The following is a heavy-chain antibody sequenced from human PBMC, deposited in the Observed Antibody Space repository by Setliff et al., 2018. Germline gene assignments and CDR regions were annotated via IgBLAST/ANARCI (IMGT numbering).Heavy chain of an antibody. CDR3: TTDWEVPTSEVTYMGV. Sequence: PGGSLRLSCAASGFTFSYAWMHWVRQAPGKGLEWVGRSKSKTAGGAIDYAAPVKGRFTISRDDSKNTLYLQMSSLKTEDTAMYYCTTDWEVPTSEVTYMGVWGKGTTVTVSS. CDR1: GFTFSYAW. J-gene: IGHJ6*03. D-gene: IGHD1-26*01. V-gene: IGHV3-15*07. CDR2: SKSKTAGGAI.